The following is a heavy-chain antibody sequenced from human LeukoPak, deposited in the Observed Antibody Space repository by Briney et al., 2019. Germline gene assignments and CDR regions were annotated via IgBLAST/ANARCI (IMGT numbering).Heavy chain of an antibody. CDR2: ISCGSNII. CDR1: GFTFSSYE. D-gene: IGHD4-17*01. CDR3: ARTMTTVNTLDY. Sequence: GGSLRLSCAASGFTFSSYEMNWVRQAPGKGLEWGSYISCGSNIIYYASSLKPRFPISRDNAKNSLYLQMNSLRADDTAVYYCARTMTTVNTLDYCGQGTLVTVSS. J-gene: IGHJ4*02. V-gene: IGHV3-48*03.